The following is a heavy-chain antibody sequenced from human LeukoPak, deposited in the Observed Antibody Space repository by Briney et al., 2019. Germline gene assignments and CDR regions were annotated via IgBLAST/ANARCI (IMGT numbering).Heavy chain of an antibody. J-gene: IGHJ3*02. CDR3: ARGYDSSGYYLGTGAFDI. Sequence: SETLSLTCTVSGGSISSSSYYWGWIRQPPGKGLEWIGSIYYSGSTYYNPSLKSRVTISVDTSKNQFSLTLSSVTAADTAVYYCARGYDSSGYYLGTGAFDIWGQGTMVTVSS. CDR1: GGSISSSSYY. V-gene: IGHV4-39*07. CDR2: IYYSGST. D-gene: IGHD3-22*01.